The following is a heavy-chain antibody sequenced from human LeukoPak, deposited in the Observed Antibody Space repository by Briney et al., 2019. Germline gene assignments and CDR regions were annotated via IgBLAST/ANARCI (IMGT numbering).Heavy chain of an antibody. Sequence: GGSLRLSCAASAFTFSSYGMHWVRQAPGKGLEWVAFIRYDGSNKYYADSVKGRFTISRDNSKNTLYLQMNSLRAEDTAVYYCAKDAGVAPGAFDIWGQGTMVTVSS. J-gene: IGHJ3*02. CDR1: AFTFSSYG. CDR2: IRYDGSNK. CDR3: AKDAGVAPGAFDI. D-gene: IGHD7-27*01. V-gene: IGHV3-30*02.